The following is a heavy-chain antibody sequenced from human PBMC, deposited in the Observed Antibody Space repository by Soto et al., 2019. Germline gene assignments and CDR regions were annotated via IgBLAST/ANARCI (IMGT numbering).Heavy chain of an antibody. CDR2: TYYRSKWYN. CDR1: GGSDSSNRAA. D-gene: IGHD6-13*01. Sequence: SQTLSLTCAISGGSDSSNRAAWNWIKQSPSRGLEWLGRTYYRSKWYNDYAVSVKSRITINPGTSKTQFSLQLHSVTPEDTAVYYCARASIAAAGTFLPRAYYSYHTDVWGKGTTVTVSS. V-gene: IGHV6-1*01. CDR3: ARASIAAAGTFLPRAYYSYHTDV. J-gene: IGHJ6*03.